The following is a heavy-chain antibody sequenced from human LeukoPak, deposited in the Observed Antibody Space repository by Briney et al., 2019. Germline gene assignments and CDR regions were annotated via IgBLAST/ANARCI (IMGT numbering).Heavy chain of an antibody. CDR1: GGTFSNYA. CDR3: ARGSSTSSNWFDP. Sequence: GASVKVSCKASGGTFSNYAISWVRQAPGQGLEWMGWISAYNGNTNYAQKLQGRVTMTTDTSTSTAYMELRSLRSDDTAVYYCARGSSTSSNWFDPWGQGTLVTVSS. V-gene: IGHV1-18*01. CDR2: ISAYNGNT. J-gene: IGHJ5*02. D-gene: IGHD2-2*01.